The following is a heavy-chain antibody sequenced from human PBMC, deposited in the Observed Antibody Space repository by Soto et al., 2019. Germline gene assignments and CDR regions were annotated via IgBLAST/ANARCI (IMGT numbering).Heavy chain of an antibody. D-gene: IGHD3-10*01. CDR2: LSGSGGTT. J-gene: IGHJ4*02. V-gene: IGHV3-23*01. CDR3: AKQRADYGSGADTFYFDS. CDR1: GVTFSNYA. Sequence: GGSLRLSCTVSGVTFSNYAMNWVRQSPGKGLEWVSSLSGSGGTTYYADSVKGRFIISRDNSKNTLYLLMNSLRAEDTALYYCAKQRADYGSGADTFYFDSWGQGALVTVSS.